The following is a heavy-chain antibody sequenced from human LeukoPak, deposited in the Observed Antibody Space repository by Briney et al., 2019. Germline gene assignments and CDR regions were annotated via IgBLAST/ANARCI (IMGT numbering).Heavy chain of an antibody. CDR3: ARSVVVTAISCFDY. D-gene: IGHD2-21*02. J-gene: IGHJ4*02. CDR2: IYPGDSDT. Sequence: GESLQISCKGSGYSFTSYWIGWVRQLPGKGLEWMGIIYPGDSDTRYSPSFQGQVTISADKSISTAYLQWSSLKASDTAMYYCARSVVVTAISCFDYWGQGTLVTVSS. CDR1: GYSFTSYW. V-gene: IGHV5-51*01.